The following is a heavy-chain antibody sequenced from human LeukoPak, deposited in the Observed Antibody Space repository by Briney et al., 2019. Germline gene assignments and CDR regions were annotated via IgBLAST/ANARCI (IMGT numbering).Heavy chain of an antibody. D-gene: IGHD2-2*01. J-gene: IGHJ4*02. V-gene: IGHV1-18*01. Sequence: ASVKVSCKASGYTFTSYGITWVRQAPGQGLEWMGWISAYNGNTNCAQKLQGRVTMTTDTSTSTAYLDLRSLRSDDTAVYYCARAEQYQLLLHWGQGTLVTVSS. CDR3: ARAEQYQLLLH. CDR1: GYTFTSYG. CDR2: ISAYNGNT.